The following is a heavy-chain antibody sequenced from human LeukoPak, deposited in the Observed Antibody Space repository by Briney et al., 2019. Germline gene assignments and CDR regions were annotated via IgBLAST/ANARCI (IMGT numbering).Heavy chain of an antibody. V-gene: IGHV4-34*01. Sequence: PSETLSLTCAVYGGSFSGYYWSWIRQPPGKGLEWIGEINHSGSTNYNPSLKSRVTISVDTSKNQFSLKLSSVTAADTAVYYCARFYSGWGTYYFDYWGQGTLVTVSS. CDR3: ARFYSGWGTYYFDY. D-gene: IGHD6-19*01. CDR2: INHSGST. J-gene: IGHJ4*02. CDR1: GGSFSGYY.